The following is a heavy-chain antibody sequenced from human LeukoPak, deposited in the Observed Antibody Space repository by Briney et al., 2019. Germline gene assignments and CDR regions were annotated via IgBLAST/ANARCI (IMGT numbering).Heavy chain of an antibody. CDR1: GGSFSGYY. D-gene: IGHD5-12*01. J-gene: IGHJ4*02. CDR3: ARGNSGYDFPPRYFDY. Sequence: SETLSLTCAVYGGSFSGYYWSWIRQPPGKGLEWIGEINHSGSTNYNPSLKSRVTISVDTSKNQFSLKLSSVTAADTAVYYYARGNSGYDFPPRYFDYWGQGTLVTVSS. V-gene: IGHV4-34*01. CDR2: INHSGST.